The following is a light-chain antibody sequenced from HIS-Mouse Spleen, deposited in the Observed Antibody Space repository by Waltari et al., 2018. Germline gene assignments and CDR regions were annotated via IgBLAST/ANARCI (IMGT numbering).Light chain of an antibody. CDR3: SSYTSSSSWV. J-gene: IGLJ3*02. CDR2: EVS. V-gene: IGLV2-14*01. CDR1: SSDVVGYNY. Sequence: QSALTQPASVSGSPGQSITFSCTGTSSDVVGYNYVSWYQQHPGKAPKLMIYEVSNRPSGVSNRFSGSKSGNTASLTISGLQAEDEADYYCSSYTSSSSWVFGGGTKLTVL.